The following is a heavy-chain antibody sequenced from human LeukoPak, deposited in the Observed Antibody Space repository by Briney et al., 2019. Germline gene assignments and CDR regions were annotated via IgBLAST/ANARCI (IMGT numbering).Heavy chain of an antibody. CDR2: ISGGGST. CDR1: GVTVSNNF. J-gene: IGHJ4*02. Sequence: LPGGSLILSCAASGVTVSNNFMSWVRQAPGKGLEWVSVISGGGSTYYADSVKGRFTISRDTSKNTLYLQMNSLRAEDTAVYYCAKGSSSPSGFDYWGQGTLVTVSS. V-gene: IGHV3-53*01. CDR3: AKGSSSPSGFDY. D-gene: IGHD6-6*01.